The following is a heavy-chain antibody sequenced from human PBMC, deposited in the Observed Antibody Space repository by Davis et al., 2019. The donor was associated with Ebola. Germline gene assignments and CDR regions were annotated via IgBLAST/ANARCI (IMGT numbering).Heavy chain of an antibody. CDR3: TTPGGQDSGYDVFDI. CDR2: INPNHGRT. CDR1: RYTFTNYY. D-gene: IGHD5-12*01. V-gene: IGHV1-46*03. J-gene: IGHJ3*02. Sequence: SVNVSCQASRYTFTNYYMHWLRQAPAQGLDWMGMINPNHGRTIYAQKFQGRVTVTRDTSTTTVYMDLSSLRSEDTALYYCTTPGGQDSGYDVFDIWGQGTMVTVSS.